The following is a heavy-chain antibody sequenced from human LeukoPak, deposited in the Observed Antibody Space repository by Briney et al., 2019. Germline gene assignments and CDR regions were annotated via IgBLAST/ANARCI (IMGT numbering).Heavy chain of an antibody. CDR1: GYSFPSYW. CDR2: IYPGDSDT. CDR3: ARVEAAAGRVWFDP. Sequence: HGESLKISCKGSGYSFPSYWIGLVRPTPGKGLEWMGIIYPGDSDTIYSPSFQGQVTISADKSISTAYLQWSSLKASDTAMYYCARVEAAAGRVWFDPWGQGTLVTVSS. V-gene: IGHV5-51*01. D-gene: IGHD6-13*01. J-gene: IGHJ5*02.